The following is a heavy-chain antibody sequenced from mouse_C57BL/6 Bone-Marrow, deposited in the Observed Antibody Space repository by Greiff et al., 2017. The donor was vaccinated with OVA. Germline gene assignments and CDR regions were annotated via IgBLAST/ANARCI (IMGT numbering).Heavy chain of an antibody. CDR3: ARLYSTSFAY. V-gene: IGHV5-2*01. CDR2: INSDGGST. CDR1: EYEFPSHD. D-gene: IGHD2-5*01. J-gene: IGHJ3*01. Sequence: EVKVVEPGGGLVQPGESLKLSCESNEYEFPSHDMSWVRKTPEQRLELVAAINSDGGSTYYPDTMERRVIISRDNTKKTLYLQMSSLRSEDTALYYCARLYSTSFAYWGQGTLVTVSA.